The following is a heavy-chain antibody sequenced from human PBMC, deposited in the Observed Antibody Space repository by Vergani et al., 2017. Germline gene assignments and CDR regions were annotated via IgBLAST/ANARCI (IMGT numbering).Heavy chain of an antibody. V-gene: IGHV4-34*01. D-gene: IGHD4-11*01. CDR1: GGSFSGYY. CDR2: IDYSGDI. J-gene: IGHJ5*02. CDR3: ARRSTVGTPLRWFDP. Sequence: QVQLQQWGAGLLKPSETLSLTCAVYGGSFSGYYWSWIRQPPGKGLEWIGEIDYSGDINYNPSFQSRATVSVDRSNNQFSLRLSSVTAADTAMYYCARRSTVGTPLRWFDPWGQGTLVVVSS.